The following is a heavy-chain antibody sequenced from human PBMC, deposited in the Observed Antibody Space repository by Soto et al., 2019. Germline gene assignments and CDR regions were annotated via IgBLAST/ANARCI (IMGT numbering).Heavy chain of an antibody. CDR2: VYNTGGT. D-gene: IGHD3-16*01. CDR1: GFTFSSYV. CDR3: ARHHDAGYYFEY. V-gene: IGHV4-38-2*01. J-gene: IGHJ4*02. Sequence: GSLRLSCAASGFTFSSYVLSWVRQAPGKGLEWIGRVYNTGGTFYNPSFQSRVTISVDTSRNQFSLRMNSVTAADTAIYYCARHHDAGYYFEYWGQGTQVTVYS.